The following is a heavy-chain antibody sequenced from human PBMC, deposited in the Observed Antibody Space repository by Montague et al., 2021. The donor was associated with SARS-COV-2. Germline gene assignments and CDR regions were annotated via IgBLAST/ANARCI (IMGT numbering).Heavy chain of an antibody. CDR1: GDPTSCPNCY. V-gene: IGHV4-39*01. CDR3: ARHRNYGDHSLDNWFHP. Sequence: SETLSLTCTVSGDPTSCPNCYWGWTRQPPGKGLDWIGTIHNSGTTYYNPSLKSRLTISIDTSKNQFSLKLSSVTAADTAVYYCARHRNYGDHSLDNWFHPWGQGTLVTVSS. D-gene: IGHD4-17*01. CDR2: IHNSGTT. J-gene: IGHJ5*02.